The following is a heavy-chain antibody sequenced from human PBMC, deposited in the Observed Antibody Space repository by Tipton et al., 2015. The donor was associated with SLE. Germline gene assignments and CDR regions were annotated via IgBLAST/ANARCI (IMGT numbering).Heavy chain of an antibody. J-gene: IGHJ6*03. CDR3: ARASDYYYMDV. CDR2: INHSGST. CDR1: GGSFSGYY. V-gene: IGHV4-34*01. Sequence: TLSLTCAVYGGSFSGYYWSWIRQPPGKGLEWIGEINHSGSTNYNPSLKSRVTISVDTSKNQSSLKLSSVTAADTAVYYCARASDYYYMDVWGKGTTVTVSS.